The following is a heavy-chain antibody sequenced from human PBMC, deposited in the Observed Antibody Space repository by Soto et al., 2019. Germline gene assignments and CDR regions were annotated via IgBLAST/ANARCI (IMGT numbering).Heavy chain of an antibody. Sequence: QVQLQESGPGLVKPSETLSLTCTVSGGSISSYYWSWIRQPPGKGLEWIGYIYYSGSTNYNPSLXGXAXIXXDTSKNQFSLKRSSVTAADTAVYYCARVWGGAFDIWGQGTMVTVSS. CDR1: GGSISSYY. J-gene: IGHJ3*02. CDR3: ARVWGGAFDI. CDR2: IYYSGST. V-gene: IGHV4-59*01. D-gene: IGHD3-10*01.